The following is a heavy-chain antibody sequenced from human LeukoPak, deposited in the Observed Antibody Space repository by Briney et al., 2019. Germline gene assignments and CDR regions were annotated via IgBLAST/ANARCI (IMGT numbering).Heavy chain of an antibody. V-gene: IGHV1-69*01. CDR3: AREVNPRYDILTGYPLDY. CDR2: IIPIFGIV. J-gene: IGHJ4*02. Sequence: SVKVSRKASGGTFSSYAISWVRQAPGQGLEWMGGIIPIFGIVNYAQKFQGRVTITADESTSTAYMELSSLRSEDTAVYYCAREVNPRYDILTGYPLDYWGQGTLVTVSS. CDR1: GGTFSSYA. D-gene: IGHD3-9*01.